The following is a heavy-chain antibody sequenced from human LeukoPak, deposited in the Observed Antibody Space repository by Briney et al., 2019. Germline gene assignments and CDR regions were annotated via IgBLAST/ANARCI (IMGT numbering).Heavy chain of an antibody. J-gene: IGHJ4*02. V-gene: IGHV3-11*05. D-gene: IGHD6-13*01. CDR2: ISSSSSYM. CDR1: GFTFSDYY. CDR3: ATGGYSSSWYHDS. Sequence: GGSLRLSCAASGFTFSDYYMSWIRQAPGKGLEWVSSISSSSSYMYYADSVKGRFTISRDNAKNTLYMQVNSLRAEDTAVYYCATGGYSSSWYHDSWGQGTLVTVSS.